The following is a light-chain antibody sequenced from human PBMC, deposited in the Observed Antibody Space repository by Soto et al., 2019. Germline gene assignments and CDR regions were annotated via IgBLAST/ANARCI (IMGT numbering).Light chain of an antibody. CDR2: DTS. CDR1: QSVTSN. V-gene: IGKV3-15*01. Sequence: EIVMTQSPATLSVSPGERATLSCRASQSVTSNLAWYEQRPGQAPRLLIYDTSTRATGIPARISGSGSGTEITLTISSLQSEDFAVYYCQQYNKWPLTFGGGTRVEIK. J-gene: IGKJ4*01. CDR3: QQYNKWPLT.